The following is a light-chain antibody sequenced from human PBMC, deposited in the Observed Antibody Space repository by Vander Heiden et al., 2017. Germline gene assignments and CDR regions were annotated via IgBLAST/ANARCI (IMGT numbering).Light chain of an antibody. CDR3: QQYGSSPYT. CDR1: QSVSSSY. J-gene: IGKJ2*01. V-gene: IGKV3-20*01. CDR2: GAS. Sequence: VLTQSPGTLSFSPGERATLSCRASQSVSSSYLAWYQQKPGQAPRLLNDGASSRATGIPDRVSGSGSGTDFTLTISRLEPEDFAVYYWQQYGSSPYTFGQGTKLEIK.